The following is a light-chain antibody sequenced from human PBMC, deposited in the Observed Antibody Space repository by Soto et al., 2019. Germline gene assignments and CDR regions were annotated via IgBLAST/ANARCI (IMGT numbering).Light chain of an antibody. CDR3: QQSYSSPWT. CDR1: QNIRNY. V-gene: IGKV1-39*01. J-gene: IGKJ1*01. Sequence: DIQMTQSPSSLSASVRDSVTITCRASQNIRNYLNWYQQKPGRAPKILIYAASSLQSGVPSRFSGGGSGTDFTLTITSLQPKDFATYYCQQSYSSPWTFGQGTKVEIK. CDR2: AAS.